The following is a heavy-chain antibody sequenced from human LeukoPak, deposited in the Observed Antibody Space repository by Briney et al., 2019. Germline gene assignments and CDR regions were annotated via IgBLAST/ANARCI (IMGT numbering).Heavy chain of an antibody. J-gene: IGHJ4*02. Sequence: GASVKVSCKASGGTFSSYAISWVRQAPGQGLEWMGRIIPILGIANYAQKFQGRVTITADKSTSTAYMELSSLRSEDTAVYYCASRVRTHTVTTGVDYWGQGTLVTVSS. CDR2: IIPILGIA. CDR3: ASRVRTHTVTTGVDY. V-gene: IGHV1-69*04. D-gene: IGHD4-11*01. CDR1: GGTFSSYA.